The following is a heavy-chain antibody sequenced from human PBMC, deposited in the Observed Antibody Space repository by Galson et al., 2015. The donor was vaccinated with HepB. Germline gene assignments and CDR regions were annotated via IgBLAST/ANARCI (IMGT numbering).Heavy chain of an antibody. CDR1: GYSFTSYW. J-gene: IGHJ6*02. CDR3: ARAGASYGDYDYYYYGMDV. D-gene: IGHD4-17*01. Sequence: QSGAEVKKPGESLKISCKGSGYSFTSYWIGWVRQMPGKGLEWMGIIYPGDSDTRYSPSFQGQVTISADKSISTAYLQWSSLKASDTAMYYCARAGASYGDYDYYYYGMDVWGQGTTVTVSS. CDR2: IYPGDSDT. V-gene: IGHV5-51*01.